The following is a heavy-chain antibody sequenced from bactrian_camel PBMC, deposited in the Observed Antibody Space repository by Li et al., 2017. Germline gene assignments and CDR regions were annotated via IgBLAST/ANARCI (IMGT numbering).Heavy chain of an antibody. J-gene: IGHJ4*01. CDR3: AARSRGNCYSTEYRY. D-gene: IGHD2*01. V-gene: IGHV3S9*01. Sequence: HVQLVESGGGSVQTGGSLTLSCTAPGYTSKTCDMDWYRQAPGKELEWVSSILSAGNTYYAGSVKGRFTISRDNANNVVYLQMNSLRPEDTAMYYCAARSRGNCYSTEYRYWGQ. CDR2: ILSAGNT. CDR1: GYTSKTCD.